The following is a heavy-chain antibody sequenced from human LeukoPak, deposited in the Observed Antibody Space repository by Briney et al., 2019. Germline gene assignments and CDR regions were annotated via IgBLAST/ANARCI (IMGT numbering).Heavy chain of an antibody. CDR3: AKRGGYYGSGSYWPYYYYGMDV. V-gene: IGHV3-23*01. J-gene: IGHJ6*02. CDR1: GFTFSSYA. CDR2: IRGSGAST. Sequence: GGSLRLSCAASGFTFSSYAMSWVRQAPGKGLEWVAAIRGSGASTYYADSVKGRFTISRDNSKNTLYLQMNSLRVEDTAVYYCAKRGGYYGSGSYWPYYYYGMDVWGQGTTVTVSS. D-gene: IGHD3-10*01.